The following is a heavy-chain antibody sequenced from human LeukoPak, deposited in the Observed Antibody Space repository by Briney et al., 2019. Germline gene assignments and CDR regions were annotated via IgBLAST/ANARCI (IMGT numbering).Heavy chain of an antibody. D-gene: IGHD3-10*01. CDR2: IYYSGTT. J-gene: IGHJ4*02. CDR1: GGSFSTYL. Sequence: SESLSLTCSVSGGSFSTYLWSWIRQPPGKGLEWIGYIYYSGTTNYNPSLKSRLTISLDTAQNQIFLRLTSVTAADTAVYYCARDVGSGSYYFDSWGQGTLVTVS. CDR3: ARDVGSGSYYFDS. V-gene: IGHV4-59*01.